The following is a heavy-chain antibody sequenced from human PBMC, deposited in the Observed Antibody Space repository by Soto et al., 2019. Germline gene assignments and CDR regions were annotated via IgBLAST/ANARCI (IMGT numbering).Heavy chain of an antibody. Sequence: SETLSLTCAVYGGSFIGYYWSWIRQPPGKGLEWIGEINHSGSTNYNPSLKSRVTISVDTSKNQFSLKLSSVTAADTAVYYCARVAVVAPHNWFDPWGQGTLVTVSS. CDR1: GGSFIGYY. V-gene: IGHV4-34*01. CDR3: ARVAVVAPHNWFDP. J-gene: IGHJ5*02. CDR2: INHSGST. D-gene: IGHD2-2*01.